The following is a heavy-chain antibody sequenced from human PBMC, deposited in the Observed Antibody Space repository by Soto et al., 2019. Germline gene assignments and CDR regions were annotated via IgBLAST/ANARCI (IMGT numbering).Heavy chain of an antibody. J-gene: IGHJ5*02. V-gene: IGHV1-8*01. CDR1: GYTFTSYD. CDR3: AIDATLSPTGAWFDP. CDR2: MNPNSGNA. Sequence: QVQLVQSGAEVKKPGASVKVSCKASGYTFTSYDINWVRQATGQGLERVGWMNPNSGNAGYAQKFQGRVTMTRNTSISTAYMELSSLRSEDTAVYYCAIDATLSPTGAWFDPWCQGTLVTVSS.